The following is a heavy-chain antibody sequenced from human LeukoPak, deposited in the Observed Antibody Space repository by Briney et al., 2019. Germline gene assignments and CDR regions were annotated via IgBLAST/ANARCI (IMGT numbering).Heavy chain of an antibody. CDR3: ARGREYSSSSVYYFDY. V-gene: IGHV4-4*02. D-gene: IGHD6-6*01. J-gene: IGHJ4*02. CDR1: GGSISNTNW. Sequence: SGTLSLTCGVSGGSISNTNWWTWFRQPPGKGLEWIGEVNLQGSTNYNPSLKSRVAISVDTSKSQFSLKLSSVTAADTAVYYCARGREYSSSSVYYFDYWGQGTLVTVSS. CDR2: VNLQGST.